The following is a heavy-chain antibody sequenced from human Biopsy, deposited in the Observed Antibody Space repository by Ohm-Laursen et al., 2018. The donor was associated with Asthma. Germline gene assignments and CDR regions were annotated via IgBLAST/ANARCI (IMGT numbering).Heavy chain of an antibody. CDR2: IMTVFGTT. Sequence: GASVKVSCNAPGGTFSNFAISWVRQAPGQGLEWLGGIMTVFGTTNYAQKFQGRVTITADESPSTAYMEVTSLRSEDTAIYYCARCQVGYSSGWSLLLKKIYYSGMDVWGQGTAVTVSS. J-gene: IGHJ6*02. CDR3: ARCQVGYSSGWSLLLKKIYYSGMDV. CDR1: GGTFSNFA. V-gene: IGHV1-69*13. D-gene: IGHD6-19*01.